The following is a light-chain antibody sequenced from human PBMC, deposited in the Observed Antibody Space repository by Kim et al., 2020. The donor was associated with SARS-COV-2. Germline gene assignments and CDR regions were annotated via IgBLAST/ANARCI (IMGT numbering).Light chain of an antibody. CDR3: QVWDRSTII. Sequence: LSPGQTASITCSGDKLGDKYSSWYQQKPGQSPVLVIYQDTKRPSGIPERFSGSNSGNTATLTISGTQAMDEADYYCQVWDRSTIIFGGGTQLTVL. CDR2: QDT. J-gene: IGLJ2*01. V-gene: IGLV3-1*01. CDR1: KLGDKY.